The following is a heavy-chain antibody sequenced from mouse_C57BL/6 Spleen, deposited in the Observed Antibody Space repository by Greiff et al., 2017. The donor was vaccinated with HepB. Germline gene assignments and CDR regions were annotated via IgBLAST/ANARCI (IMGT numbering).Heavy chain of an antibody. V-gene: IGHV5-17*01. CDR3: ARGNWDDAMDY. D-gene: IGHD4-1*01. CDR2: ISSGSSTI. J-gene: IGHJ4*01. CDR1: GFTFSDYG. Sequence: EVKLVESGGGLVKPGGSLKLSCAASGFTFSDYGMHWVRQAPEKGLEWVAYISSGSSTIYSADTVKGRFTISRDNAKNTLFLQMTSLRSEDTAMYYCARGNWDDAMDYWGQGTSVTVSS.